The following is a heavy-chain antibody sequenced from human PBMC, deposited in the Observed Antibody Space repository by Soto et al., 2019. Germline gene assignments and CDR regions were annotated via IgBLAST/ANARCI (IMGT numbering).Heavy chain of an antibody. CDR1: GGSISSYY. CDR2: IYYSGST. Sequence: SETLSLTCTVSGGSISSYYWSWIRQPPGKGLEWIGYIYYSGSTNYNPSLKSRVTISVDTSKNQFSLKLSSVTAADTAVYYCAGTYVGYGDYWGQEALLTIGS. CDR3: AGTYVGYGDY. D-gene: IGHD5-12*01. V-gene: IGHV4-59*12. J-gene: IGHJ4*02.